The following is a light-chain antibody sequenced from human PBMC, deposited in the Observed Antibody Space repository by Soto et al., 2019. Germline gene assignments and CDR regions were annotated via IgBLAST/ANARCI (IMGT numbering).Light chain of an antibody. CDR1: SGHSSNT. J-gene: IGLJ3*02. CDR3: ETWDSNTRV. V-gene: IGLV4-60*02. CDR2: LEGSGNY. Sequence: QLVLTQSSSASASLGSSVKLTCTLSSGHSSNTIAWHQQQPGKAPRYLMKLEGSGNYNKGSGVPDRFSGSSSGADRYLTISNLHFEDEADYYCETWDSNTRVFGGGTKLTVL.